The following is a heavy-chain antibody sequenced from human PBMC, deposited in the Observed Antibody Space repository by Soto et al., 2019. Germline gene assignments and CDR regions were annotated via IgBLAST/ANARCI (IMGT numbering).Heavy chain of an antibody. CDR1: GFSLITSGVG. Sequence: QITLKESGPTLVKPTQPLTLTCTFSGFSLITSGVGVGWIRQPPGKALEWLALIYWDDDKRYSPSLKSRLTITKDTSKHQVVLTMTNMDPVDTATYYCARTPGYRYLYYFDYWGQGTLVTVSS. J-gene: IGHJ4*02. V-gene: IGHV2-5*02. CDR2: IYWDDDK. CDR3: ARTPGYRYLYYFDY. D-gene: IGHD5-18*01.